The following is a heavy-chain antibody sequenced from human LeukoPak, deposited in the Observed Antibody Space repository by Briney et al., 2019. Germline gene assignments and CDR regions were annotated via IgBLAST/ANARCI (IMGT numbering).Heavy chain of an antibody. CDR2: IYPGDSGT. V-gene: IGHV5-51*01. CDR3: ARAPKRAWFFDL. D-gene: IGHD5-24*01. J-gene: IGHJ2*01. CDR1: GDSFNTQW. Sequence: GESLKISCKASGDSFNTQWIGWVRQMPGKGLEWMGIIYPGDSGTIYSPSLQGRVTFSVDKSISTAYLQWTSLKASDTAMYCCARAPKRAWFFDLWGRGTLVTVSS.